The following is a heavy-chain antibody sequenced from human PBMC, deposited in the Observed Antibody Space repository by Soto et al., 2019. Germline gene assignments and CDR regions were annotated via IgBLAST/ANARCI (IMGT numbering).Heavy chain of an antibody. J-gene: IGHJ3*02. D-gene: IGHD1-26*01. CDR3: ARAPEGSFRDDAFDI. CDR1: GGSISSSSYY. V-gene: IGHV4-39*01. Sequence: SETLSLTCTVSGGSISSSSYYWGWIRQPPGKGLEWIGSIYYSGSTYYNPSLKSRVTISVDTSKNQFSLKLSSVTAADTAVYYCARAPEGSFRDDAFDIWGQGTMVTVSS. CDR2: IYYSGST.